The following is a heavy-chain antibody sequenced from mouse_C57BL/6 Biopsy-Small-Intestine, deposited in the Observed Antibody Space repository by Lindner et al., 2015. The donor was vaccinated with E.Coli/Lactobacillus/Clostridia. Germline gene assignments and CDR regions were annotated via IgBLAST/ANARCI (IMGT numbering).Heavy chain of an antibody. Sequence: VQLQESGGGLVKPGGSLKLSCAASGFTFSDYGMHWVRQAPEKGLEWVAFISSASNTIYYADTVKGRFTISRDNAKNTLFLLMTSLRSEDTAIYYCAGDWYYFDYWGQGTTLTVSS. J-gene: IGHJ2*01. CDR3: AGDWYYFDY. CDR2: ISSASNTI. CDR1: GFTFSDYG. V-gene: IGHV5-17*01. D-gene: IGHD4-1*01.